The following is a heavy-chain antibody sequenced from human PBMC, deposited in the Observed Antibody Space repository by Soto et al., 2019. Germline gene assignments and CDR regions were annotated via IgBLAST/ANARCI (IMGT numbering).Heavy chain of an antibody. J-gene: IGHJ6*02. CDR1: GFTFSSYS. CDR3: ARRITMIVVDYYYYGMDV. V-gene: IGHV3-21*01. Sequence: EVQLVESGGGLVKPGGSLRLSCAASGFTFSSYSMNWVRQAPGKGLEWVSSISSSSSYIYYADSVKGRFTISGDNAKNSLYLQMISLRAEDTAVYYCARRITMIVVDYYYYGMDVWGQGTTVTVSS. D-gene: IGHD3-22*01. CDR2: ISSSSSYI.